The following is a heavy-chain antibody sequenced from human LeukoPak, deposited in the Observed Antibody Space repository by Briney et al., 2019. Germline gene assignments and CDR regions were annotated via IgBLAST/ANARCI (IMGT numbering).Heavy chain of an antibody. CDR3: AKEASSWTGYYFDY. J-gene: IGHJ4*02. CDR2: ISGSGGST. Sequence: GGSLRLSCAASGFTFSNNAMNWVRQAPGKGLEWVSAISGSGGSTYYADSVKGRFTISRDNSKNTLYLQMNSLRAEDTAVYYCAKEASSWTGYYFDYWGQGTLVTVSS. CDR1: GFTFSNNA. V-gene: IGHV3-23*01. D-gene: IGHD6-13*01.